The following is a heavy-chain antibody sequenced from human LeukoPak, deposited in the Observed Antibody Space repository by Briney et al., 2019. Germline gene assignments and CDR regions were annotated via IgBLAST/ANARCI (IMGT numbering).Heavy chain of an antibody. CDR2: IYHSGST. Sequence: PSGTLSLTCAVSGGSISSSNWWSWVRQPPGKGLEWIGEIYHSGSTNYNPSLKSRVTISVDKSKNQFSLKLSSVTAADTAVYYCARGPRNSSSWYWFDPWGQGTLVTVSS. J-gene: IGHJ5*02. CDR3: ARGPRNSSSWYWFDP. CDR1: GGSISSSNW. D-gene: IGHD6-13*01. V-gene: IGHV4-4*02.